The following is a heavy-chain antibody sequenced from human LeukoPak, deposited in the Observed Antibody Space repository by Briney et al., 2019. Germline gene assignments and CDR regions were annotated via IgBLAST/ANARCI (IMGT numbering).Heavy chain of an antibody. V-gene: IGHV1-18*04. J-gene: IGHJ4*02. CDR1: GYTFTSYG. CDR3: ARDCSTSCCPPFNY. Sequence: SVKVSCKASGYTFTSYGISLVRQAPGQGLDWMGWVSAYNVDTNYAQRFQGRVTMTTDASTSTAYMELRSLRSDDTAVYYCARDCSTSCCPPFNYWGQGTLVTVSS. D-gene: IGHD2-2*01. CDR2: VSAYNVDT.